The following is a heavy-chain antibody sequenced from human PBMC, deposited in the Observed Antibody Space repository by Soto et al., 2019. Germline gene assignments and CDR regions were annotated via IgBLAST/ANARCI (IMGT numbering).Heavy chain of an antibody. D-gene: IGHD1-26*01. Sequence: SETLSLTCTVSGGSISSSSYYWGWIRQPPGKGLEWIGSIYYSGSTYYNPSLKSRVTISVDTSKNQFSLKLSSVTAADTAVYYCARFEWEPYGVDYWGQGTLVTVSS. CDR2: IYYSGST. CDR3: ARFEWEPYGVDY. CDR1: GGSISSSSYY. V-gene: IGHV4-39*01. J-gene: IGHJ4*02.